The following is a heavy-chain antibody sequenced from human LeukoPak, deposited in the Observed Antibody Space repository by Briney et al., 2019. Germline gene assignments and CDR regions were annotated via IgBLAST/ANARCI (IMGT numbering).Heavy chain of an antibody. CDR2: IYYSGST. D-gene: IGHD3-22*01. Sequence: SETLSLTCTVSGGSISSYYWTWIRQPPGKGLEWIGYIYYSGSTKYNPSLKNRVTISVDTSKDQFSLNLTSVTAADTAIYYCARLSYYYDSSESDIWSQGTMVTVSS. V-gene: IGHV4-59*08. CDR1: GGSISSYY. J-gene: IGHJ3*02. CDR3: ARLSYYYDSSESDI.